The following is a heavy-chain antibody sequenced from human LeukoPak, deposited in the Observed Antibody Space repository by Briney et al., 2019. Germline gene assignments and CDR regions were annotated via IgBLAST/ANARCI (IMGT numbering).Heavy chain of an antibody. CDR2: IYSGGST. CDR1: EFTVSSSR. J-gene: IGHJ6*02. CDR3: AREGNTGSQEGMDV. D-gene: IGHD1-26*01. Sequence: GGSLRLSCAGSEFTVSSSRMSWVRQAPGKGLEWLSVIYSGGSTYYADSVKGRFTISRDSSKNMLYLQMNSLRAEDTAVYYCAREGNTGSQEGMDVWGQGTTVTVSS. V-gene: IGHV3-53*01.